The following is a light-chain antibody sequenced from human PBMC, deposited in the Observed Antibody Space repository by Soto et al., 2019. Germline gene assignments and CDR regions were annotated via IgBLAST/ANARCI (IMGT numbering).Light chain of an antibody. CDR2: DAS. J-gene: IGKJ4*01. V-gene: IGKV3-20*01. CDR3: QQFSSYPLT. CDR1: QSVSTSY. Sequence: DIVLTQSPGTLSLSPGARAPLSCRASQSVSTSYLAWYQQNPGQAPRLLIYDASSRATGIPDRFSGGGSGTDFTLTISRLEPEDFAVYYCQQFSSYPLTFGGGTKVDIK.